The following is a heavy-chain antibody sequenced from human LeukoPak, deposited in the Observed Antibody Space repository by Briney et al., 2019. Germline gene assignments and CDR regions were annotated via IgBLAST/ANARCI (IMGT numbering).Heavy chain of an antibody. CDR1: EFTFSNYD. J-gene: IGHJ4*02. CDR2: IRYDGNKK. V-gene: IGHV3-30*02. Sequence: PGGSLRLSCAASEFTFSNYDMHWVRQVPGKGLEWVAFIRYDGNKKYYADSVKGRFTISRDNSKNTLYLQMNSLRAEDTAVYYCASQGGYWGQGTLVTVSS. D-gene: IGHD3-16*01. CDR3: ASQGGY.